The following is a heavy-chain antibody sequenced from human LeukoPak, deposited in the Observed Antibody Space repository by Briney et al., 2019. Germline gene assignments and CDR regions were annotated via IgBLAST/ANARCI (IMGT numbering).Heavy chain of an antibody. D-gene: IGHD4-11*01. CDR3: ARETRYTVTKDY. J-gene: IGHJ4*02. CDR1: GGSFSGYY. CDR2: INHSGST. V-gene: IGHV4-34*01. Sequence: PSETLSLTCAVYGGSFSGYYWSWIRQPPGKGLEWIGEINHSGSTNYNPSLKSRVTISVDTSKNQFSLKLSSVTAADTAAYYCARETRYTVTKDYWGQGTVVTVSS.